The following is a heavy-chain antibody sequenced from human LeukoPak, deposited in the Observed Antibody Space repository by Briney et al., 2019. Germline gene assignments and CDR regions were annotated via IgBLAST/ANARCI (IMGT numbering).Heavy chain of an antibody. CDR2: INPNSGGT. Sequence: ASVKVSCKASGGTFSSYAISCVRQAPGQGLEWMGWINPNSGGTNYAQKFQGRVTMTRDTSISTAYMELSRLRSDDTAVYYCARDDQWLVGDYWGQGTLVTVSS. CDR3: ARDDQWLVGDY. CDR1: GGTFSSYA. J-gene: IGHJ4*02. D-gene: IGHD6-19*01. V-gene: IGHV1-2*02.